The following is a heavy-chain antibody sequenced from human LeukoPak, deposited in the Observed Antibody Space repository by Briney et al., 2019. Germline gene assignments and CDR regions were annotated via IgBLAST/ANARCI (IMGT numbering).Heavy chain of an antibody. V-gene: IGHV3-30*04. Sequence: HPGGSLRLSCAASGFTFSSYAMHWVRQAPGKGLEWVAVISYDGSNKYYADSVKGRFTISRDNSKNTLYLQMNSLRAEDTAVYYCAREIIAAAGTWVFSNWFDPWGRGTLVTVSS. CDR3: AREIIAAAGTWVFSNWFDP. D-gene: IGHD6-13*01. J-gene: IGHJ5*02. CDR2: ISYDGSNK. CDR1: GFTFSSYA.